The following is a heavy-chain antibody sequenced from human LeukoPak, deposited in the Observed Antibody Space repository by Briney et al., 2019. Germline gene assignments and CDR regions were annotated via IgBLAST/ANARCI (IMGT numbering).Heavy chain of an antibody. CDR3: ARVLQTLGGVSFDY. V-gene: IGHV3-48*01. J-gene: IGHJ4*02. CDR1: GFTFSSYV. CDR2: ISGSTRTI. Sequence: GGSLRLSCAASGFTFSSYVMNWVRQGPGTGLEWVSYISGSTRTIYYADSVKGRFTISRDNAKNSLYLQMNSLRAEDTAVYYCARVLQTLGGVSFDYWGQGTLVTVSS. D-gene: IGHD5/OR15-5a*01.